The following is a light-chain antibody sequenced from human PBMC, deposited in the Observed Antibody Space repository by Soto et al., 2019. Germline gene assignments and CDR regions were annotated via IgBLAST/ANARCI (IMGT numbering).Light chain of an antibody. CDR1: QNVGASY. V-gene: IGKV3-20*01. J-gene: IGKJ2*01. CDR2: GAS. Sequence: EIVLTQSPGTLSLSPGERAALSCRASQNVGASYLAWYQQMPGQAPKLLIYGASRRATGIADRFSGSGSGTDFTLTITRLEPEDFGVYYCQKYGGPPYIFGHGTRLEI. CDR3: QKYGGPPYI.